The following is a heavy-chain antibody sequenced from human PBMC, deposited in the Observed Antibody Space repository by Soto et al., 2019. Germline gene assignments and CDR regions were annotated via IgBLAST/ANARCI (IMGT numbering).Heavy chain of an antibody. D-gene: IGHD3-22*01. J-gene: IGHJ4*02. V-gene: IGHV1-69*02. CDR1: GGTFSSYT. Sequence: QVQLVQSGAEVKKPGSSVKVSCKASGGTFSSYTISWVRQAPGQGLEWMGRIIPILGIANYAQKFQGRVTLTADKATSTAYMELRSLRSEDTAVYYCAKNTCYYDSSGSLHYFDYWGQGTLVTVSS. CDR2: IIPILGIA. CDR3: AKNTCYYDSSGSLHYFDY.